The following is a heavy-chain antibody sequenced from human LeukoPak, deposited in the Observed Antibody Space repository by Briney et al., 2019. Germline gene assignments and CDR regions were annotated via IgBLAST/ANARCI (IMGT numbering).Heavy chain of an antibody. D-gene: IGHD6-13*01. Sequence: ASVKVSCKASGYTFTGYYMHWVRQAPGQGLEWMGWTNPNSGGTNYAQKFQGRVTMTRDTSISTAYMELSRLRSDDTAVYYCARVVRGSSWYQDWGQGTLVTVSS. CDR3: ARVVRGSSWYQD. V-gene: IGHV1-2*02. CDR1: GYTFTGYY. CDR2: TNPNSGGT. J-gene: IGHJ4*02.